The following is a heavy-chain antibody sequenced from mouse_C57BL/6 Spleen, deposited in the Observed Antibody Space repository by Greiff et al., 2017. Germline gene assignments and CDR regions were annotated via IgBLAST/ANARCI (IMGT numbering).Heavy chain of an antibody. CDR2: ISNLAYSI. CDR3: ASLVTTYAMDY. J-gene: IGHJ4*01. CDR1: GFTFSDYG. V-gene: IGHV5-15*01. Sequence: EVQLQESGGGLVQPGGSLKLSCAASGFTFSDYGMAWVRQAPRKGLEWVASISNLAYSIYYADTVTGRFTISSENAKNTLSLELSSLRSEDTAMYLCASLVTTYAMDYWGQGTSVTVSS. D-gene: IGHD2-3*01.